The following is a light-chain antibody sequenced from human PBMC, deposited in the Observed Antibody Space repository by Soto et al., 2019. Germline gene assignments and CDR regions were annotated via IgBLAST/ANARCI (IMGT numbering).Light chain of an antibody. Sequence: QSVLTHPASGSXAPGHSIPIFCTGTSSDVGGYNYVSWYQQHPGKAPKLMIYDVSNRPSGVSNRFSGSKSGNTASLTISGLQAEDEADYYCSSYTSSSTLGVFGTGTKVTVL. CDR1: SSDVGGYNY. CDR2: DVS. V-gene: IGLV2-14*01. CDR3: SSYTSSSTLGV. J-gene: IGLJ1*01.